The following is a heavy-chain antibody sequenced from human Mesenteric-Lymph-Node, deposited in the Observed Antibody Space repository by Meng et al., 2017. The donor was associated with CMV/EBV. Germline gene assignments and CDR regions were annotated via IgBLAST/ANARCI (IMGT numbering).Heavy chain of an antibody. D-gene: IGHD5-18*01. J-gene: IGHJ6*02. V-gene: IGHV4-34*01. Sequence: SETLSLTCAVYGGSFSGYYWSWIRQPPGKGLEWIGEINHSGSTNYNPSLKSRVTISVDTSKNQFSLKLSSVTAADTAVYYCAGLIGYSWGYYYYGMDVWGQGTTVTVSS. CDR2: INHSGST. CDR1: GGSFSGYY. CDR3: AGLIGYSWGYYYYGMDV.